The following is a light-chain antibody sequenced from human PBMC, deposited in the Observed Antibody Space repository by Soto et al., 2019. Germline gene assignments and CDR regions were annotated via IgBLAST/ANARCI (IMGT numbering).Light chain of an antibody. CDR1: QSVSSN. CDR2: GAS. J-gene: IGKJ1*01. V-gene: IGKV3-15*01. CDR3: QQYNNWPPWT. Sequence: EIVMTQSPATLSVSPGERATLSCRASQSVSSNLPWYQQKPGQAPRLLIYGASTRAPGIAARFSGSGSGTDFTLTISSLQPEDFAVYYCQQYNNWPPWTFGLGTKVEVK.